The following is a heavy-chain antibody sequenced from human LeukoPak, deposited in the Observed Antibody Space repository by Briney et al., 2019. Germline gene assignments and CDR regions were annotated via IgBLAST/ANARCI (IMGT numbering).Heavy chain of an antibody. V-gene: IGHV1-2*02. CDR1: GYTFSTYG. D-gene: IGHD4-23*01. CDR2: INPNSGGT. CDR3: ARDQDYGGTSDY. J-gene: IGHJ4*02. Sequence: GASVKVSCKASGYTFSTYGISWVRQAPGQGLEWMGWINPNSGGTNYAQKFQGRVTMTRDTSISTAYMELSRLRSDDTAVYYCARDQDYGGTSDYWGQGTLVTVSS.